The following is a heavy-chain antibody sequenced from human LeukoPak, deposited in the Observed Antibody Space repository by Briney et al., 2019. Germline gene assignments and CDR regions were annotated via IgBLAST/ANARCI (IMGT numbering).Heavy chain of an antibody. CDR2: INPSGGST. Sequence: ASVKVSCKASGYTFTSYYMHWVRQAPGQGLAWMGIINPSGGSTSYAQKFQGRGNMTRDTSTSTVYMELSSLRSEDTAVYYCARAVGYCSGGSCVRNWFDPWGQGTLVTVSS. J-gene: IGHJ5*02. V-gene: IGHV1-46*01. CDR3: ARAVGYCSGGSCVRNWFDP. CDR1: GYTFTSYY. D-gene: IGHD2-15*01.